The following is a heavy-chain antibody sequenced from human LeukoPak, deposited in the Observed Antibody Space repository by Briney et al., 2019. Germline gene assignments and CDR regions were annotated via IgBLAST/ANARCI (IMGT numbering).Heavy chain of an antibody. CDR3: ARGLLGAIDY. Sequence: GGSLRLSRAASGFTFSSYAMHWVRQAPGKGLEWVAVISYDGSNKYYADSVKGRFTISRDNSKNTLYLQMNSLRAEDTAVYYCARGLLGAIDYWGQGTLVTVSS. CDR2: ISYDGSNK. V-gene: IGHV3-30-3*01. CDR1: GFTFSSYA. D-gene: IGHD1-26*01. J-gene: IGHJ4*02.